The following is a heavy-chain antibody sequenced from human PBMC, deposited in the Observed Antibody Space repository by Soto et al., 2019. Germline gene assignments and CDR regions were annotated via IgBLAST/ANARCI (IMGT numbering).Heavy chain of an antibody. V-gene: IGHV3-49*03. CDR2: IRSKAYGGTT. CDR1: GFTFGDYA. J-gene: IGHJ4*02. D-gene: IGHD3-3*01. CDR3: TREWEWLSHYDY. Sequence: GGSLRLSSTAAGFTFGDYAMSWFRQAPGKGLEWVGFIRSKAYGGTTEYAASVKGRFTISRDDSKSIAYLQMNSLKTEDTAVYYCTREWEWLSHYDYWGQGTLVTVSS.